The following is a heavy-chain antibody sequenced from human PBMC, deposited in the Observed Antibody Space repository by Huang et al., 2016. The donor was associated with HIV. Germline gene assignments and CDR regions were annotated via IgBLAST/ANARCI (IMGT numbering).Heavy chain of an antibody. CDR1: GDSINSNTFY. D-gene: IGHD3-3*01. CDR2: IYYGGTK. V-gene: IGHV4-39*02. CDR3: ARTGVAVSDDPEYFQH. J-gene: IGHJ1*01. Sequence: LQESGPGLVGPSETLSLTCAVSGDSINSNTFYWGWIRRPPGKALEWMGSIYYGGTKYYNPALKRRARIAVDASKNRIFLHLRSVTAADTGVYYCARTGVAVSDDPEYFQHWGQGALVTIS.